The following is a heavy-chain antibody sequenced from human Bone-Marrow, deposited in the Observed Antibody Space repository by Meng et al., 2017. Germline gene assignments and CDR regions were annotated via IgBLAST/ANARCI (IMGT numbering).Heavy chain of an antibody. V-gene: IGHV3-74*01. Sequence: GESLKISCAASGFSFSSYWMHWVRQVPGKGLLWVSRINADARTTTYADSVQGRFTISRDNAKHTLYLQMNSLRAEDTAVYYCAKDEQRSGSYADYWGQGTLVTVSS. D-gene: IGHD1-26*01. CDR2: INADARTT. CDR3: AKDEQRSGSYADY. CDR1: GFSFSSYW. J-gene: IGHJ4*02.